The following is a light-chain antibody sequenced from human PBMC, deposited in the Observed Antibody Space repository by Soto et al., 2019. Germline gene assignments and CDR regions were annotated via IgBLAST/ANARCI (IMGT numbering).Light chain of an antibody. Sequence: EIVMTQSPATLSVSPGDKATLSCRASQSVSSDLAWYQQKPGQAPRLLLYGASTRATSVPARFSGSGSGTEFTLTISSLQSEDFAVYYCQQYNKWPRWTFGQGTKVDI. CDR3: QQYNKWPRWT. CDR2: GAS. J-gene: IGKJ1*01. V-gene: IGKV3-15*01. CDR1: QSVSSD.